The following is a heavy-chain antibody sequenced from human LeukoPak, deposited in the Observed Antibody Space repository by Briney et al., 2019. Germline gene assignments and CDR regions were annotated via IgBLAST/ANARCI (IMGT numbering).Heavy chain of an antibody. D-gene: IGHD1-26*01. CDR2: IYHSGST. Sequence: SQSLSLTRTVSVASITSSGYYWGSIRQPPGKGLGWVGSIYHSGSTYNNPSLKSRLTQSVDTSKNQFSRKLRSLPPAAPDVYYCAREVRSWDAFDIWGQGTMVTVSS. V-gene: IGHV4-39*07. CDR1: VASITSSGYY. J-gene: IGHJ3*02. CDR3: AREVRSWDAFDI.